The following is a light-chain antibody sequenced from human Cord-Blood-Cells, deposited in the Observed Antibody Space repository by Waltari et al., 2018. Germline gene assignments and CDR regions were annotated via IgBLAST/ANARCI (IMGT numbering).Light chain of an antibody. CDR3: QQYYSTMYT. CDR2: LAS. Sequence: DIVMTQSPDSLAVSLGERATINCKSSQSVLYSSNNKNHLAWYQQKPGQPTELLIYLASTLESGVPDRFSGSGSGTYFTLTISSLQAEYVAVYYCQQYYSTMYTFGQGTKLEIK. CDR1: QSVLYSSNNKNH. J-gene: IGKJ2*01. V-gene: IGKV4-1*01.